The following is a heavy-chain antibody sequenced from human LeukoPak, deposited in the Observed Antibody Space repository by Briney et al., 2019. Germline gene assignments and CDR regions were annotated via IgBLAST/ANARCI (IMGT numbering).Heavy chain of an antibody. CDR2: IKQDGSEK. J-gene: IGHJ4*02. V-gene: IGHV3-7*01. CDR3: ARARGSSSSDY. Sequence: GGSLRLSCAASGFTFSSYWMSWVRQAPGKGLEWVASIKQDGSEKYYVDSVKGRFTISRDNAKNSLYLQMNSLRAEDTAVYYCARARGSSSSDYWGQGTLVTVSS. CDR1: GFTFSSYW. D-gene: IGHD6-6*01.